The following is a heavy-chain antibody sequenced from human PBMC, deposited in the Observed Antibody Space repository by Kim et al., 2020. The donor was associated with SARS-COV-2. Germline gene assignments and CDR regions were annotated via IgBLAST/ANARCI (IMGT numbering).Heavy chain of an antibody. V-gene: IGHV1-18*01. CDR2: GNT. CDR3: ARETNPFDY. Sequence: GNTNYAQKLQGRVTMTTDTSTSTAYMELRSLRSDETAVYYCARETNPFDYWGQGTLVTVSS. J-gene: IGHJ4*02.